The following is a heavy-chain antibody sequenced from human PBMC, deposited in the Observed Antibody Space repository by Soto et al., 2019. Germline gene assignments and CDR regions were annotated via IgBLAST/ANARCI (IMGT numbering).Heavy chain of an antibody. D-gene: IGHD1-26*01. CDR2: IIPIFGTA. J-gene: IGHJ3*02. Sequence: SVKVSCKASGGTFSSYAISWVRQAPGQGLEWMGGIIPIFGTANYAQKFQGRVTITADESTSTAYMELSSLRSEDTAVYYCARREDSGSAADAFDIWGQGTMVTVSS. V-gene: IGHV1-69*13. CDR3: ARREDSGSAADAFDI. CDR1: GGTFSSYA.